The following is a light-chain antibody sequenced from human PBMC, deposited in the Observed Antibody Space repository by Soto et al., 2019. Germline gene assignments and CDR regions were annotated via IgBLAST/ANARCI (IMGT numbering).Light chain of an antibody. Sequence: QSVLTQPPSASGSPGQSVTISCTGTSSDVGGYNYVSWYQQHPGKAPKLMIYEVSKLPSGVPDRFSGSKSGNTASLTVSGLQAEDEADYYCSSFAGSFYWVFGGGTKVTVL. CDR2: EVS. V-gene: IGLV2-8*01. J-gene: IGLJ2*01. CDR3: SSFAGSFYWV. CDR1: SSDVGGYNY.